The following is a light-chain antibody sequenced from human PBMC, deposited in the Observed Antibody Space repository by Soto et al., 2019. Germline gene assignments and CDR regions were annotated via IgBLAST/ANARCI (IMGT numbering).Light chain of an antibody. Sequence: EIVLMQSPGTLSLSPGERATLSCRASQSVSSNSLAWYQQIPGQPPRLLIYGASSRATGVPDRFTGSGSETHFTLTITRLEPEDFAVFYCQHSGRSPPLTFGGGTKVDIK. CDR1: QSVSSNS. V-gene: IGKV3-20*01. J-gene: IGKJ4*01. CDR2: GAS. CDR3: QHSGRSPPLT.